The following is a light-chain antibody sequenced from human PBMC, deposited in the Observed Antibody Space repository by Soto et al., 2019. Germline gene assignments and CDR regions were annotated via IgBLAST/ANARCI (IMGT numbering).Light chain of an antibody. V-gene: IGKV3-11*01. CDR2: DVS. CDR3: QQRSDWPWT. J-gene: IGKJ1*01. CDR1: ESVTNY. Sequence: EIVLTQSPAPLSLSPGERGTLSCRASESVTNYLAWYQQKPGQAPRLLVYDVSNRATGTPARFSGGGSGTDCTLTISNLEPEDFAGYYCQQRSDWPWTFGQGTKVEFK.